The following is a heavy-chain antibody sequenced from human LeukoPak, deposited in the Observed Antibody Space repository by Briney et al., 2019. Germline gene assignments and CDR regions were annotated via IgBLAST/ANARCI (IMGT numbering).Heavy chain of an antibody. Sequence: GGSLRLSCAASGFTFSNAWMSWVRQAPGEGLEWVGRIKSKTDGGTTDYAAPVKGRFTISRDDSKNTLYLQMNSLKTEDTAVYYCTAIPLPPCLYCSSTSSPNGMDVWGQGTTVTVSS. CDR2: IKSKTDGGTT. V-gene: IGHV3-15*01. CDR3: TAIPLPPCLYCSSTSSPNGMDV. CDR1: GFTFSNAW. D-gene: IGHD2-2*01. J-gene: IGHJ6*02.